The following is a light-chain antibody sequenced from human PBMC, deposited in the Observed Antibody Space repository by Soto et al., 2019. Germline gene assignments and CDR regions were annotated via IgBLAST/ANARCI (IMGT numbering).Light chain of an antibody. CDR3: QHYHSSPQT. Sequence: DIVMTQSPDFLAVSLGERATINCKSSQSVLSRSTNQNHLAWYQQKPRQPPKLLIYWATTRESGVPDRFSGAGSGTDFSLHITSLQAEDVEVYDCQHYHSSPQTFGQGTRVHIQ. J-gene: IGKJ1*01. V-gene: IGKV4-1*01. CDR1: QSVLSRSTNQNH. CDR2: WAT.